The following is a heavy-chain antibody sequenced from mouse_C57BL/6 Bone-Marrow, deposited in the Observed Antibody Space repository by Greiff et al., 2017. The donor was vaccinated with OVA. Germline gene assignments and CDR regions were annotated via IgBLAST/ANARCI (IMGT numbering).Heavy chain of an antibody. D-gene: IGHD2-4*01. Sequence: QVQLQQSGAELVRPGTSVKVSCKASGYAFTNYLIEWVKQRPGQGLEWIGVINPGSGGTNYNEKFKGKATLTADKSSSTAYMQLSSLTSEDSAVYFCARRGGIYYDYGYAMDYWGQGTSVTVSS. CDR1: GYAFTNYL. J-gene: IGHJ4*01. CDR3: ARRGGIYYDYGYAMDY. CDR2: INPGSGGT. V-gene: IGHV1-54*01.